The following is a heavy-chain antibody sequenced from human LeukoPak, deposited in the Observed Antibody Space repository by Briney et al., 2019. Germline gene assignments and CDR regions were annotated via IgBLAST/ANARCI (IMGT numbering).Heavy chain of an antibody. J-gene: IGHJ6*03. V-gene: IGHV4-34*01. CDR3: ARERRAVVASPYYMDV. D-gene: IGHD2-15*01. CDR1: GGSFSGYY. Sequence: SETLSLTCAVYGGSFSGYYWSWIRQPPGKGLEWIGEINHSGRTNYNPSLKSRVTISVDTSKNQFSLKLSSVTAADTAVYYCARERRAVVASPYYMDVWGKGTTVTVSS. CDR2: INHSGRT.